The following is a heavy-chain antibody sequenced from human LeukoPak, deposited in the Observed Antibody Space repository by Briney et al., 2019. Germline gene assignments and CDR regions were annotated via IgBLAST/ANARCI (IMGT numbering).Heavy chain of an antibody. CDR2: IYYDGST. CDR3: ARGPSITMIRSSWYFDL. J-gene: IGHJ2*01. CDR1: GGSISSSSYY. V-gene: IGHV4-39*07. Sequence: SETLSLTCTVSGGSISSSSYYWGWIRQPPGKGLDWIGTIYYDGSTYYNPSLQSRVTISVDTSKNQFSLNLSSVTAADTAVYYCARGPSITMIRSSWYFDLWGRGTLVTVSS. D-gene: IGHD3-10*01.